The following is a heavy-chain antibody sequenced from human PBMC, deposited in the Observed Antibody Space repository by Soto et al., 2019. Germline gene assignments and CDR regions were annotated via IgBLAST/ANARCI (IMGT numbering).Heavy chain of an antibody. CDR1: GGTFSSYA. CDR3: ARGLGGSGDEHYYYGMDV. CDR2: IIPIFGTA. D-gene: IGHD3-10*01. V-gene: IGHV1-69*01. Sequence: QVQLVQSGAEVKKPGSSVKVSCKASGGTFSSYAISWVRQAPGQGLEWMGGIIPIFGTANYAQKFQGRVTITADESTSTAYMGLSSLRSEDTAVYYCARGLGGSGDEHYYYGMDVWGQGTTVTVSS. J-gene: IGHJ6*02.